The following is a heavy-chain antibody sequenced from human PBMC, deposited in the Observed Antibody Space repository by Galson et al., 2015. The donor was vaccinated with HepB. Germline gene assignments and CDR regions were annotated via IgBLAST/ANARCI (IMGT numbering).Heavy chain of an antibody. Sequence: SLRLSCAASGFTFGSHAMNWVRQAPGQGLEWISFVSSSSNAIYYADSVRGRFTISRDNAKNSLHLQMNSLRDEDTAVYFCARDPGISDNCYYFDCWGQGTLVTVSS. CDR3: ARDPGISDNCYYFDC. V-gene: IGHV3-48*02. D-gene: IGHD1-1*01. CDR2: VSSSSNAI. CDR1: GFTFGSHA. J-gene: IGHJ4*02.